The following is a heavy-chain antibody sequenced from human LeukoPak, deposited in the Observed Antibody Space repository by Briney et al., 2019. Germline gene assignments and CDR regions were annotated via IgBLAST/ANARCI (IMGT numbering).Heavy chain of an antibody. CDR2: LSTDGSDT. J-gene: IGHJ4*02. CDR1: GFTFSSYW. Sequence: GGSLRLSCAASGFTFSSYWMHWVRQAPGRGLEWVSRLSTDGSDTNYADSVKGRFTISRDNAKNTLYLQMNSLRAEDTAVYYCARSYGIIVYDYWGQGTLVTVSS. CDR3: ARSYGIIVYDY. V-gene: IGHV3-74*01. D-gene: IGHD5/OR15-5a*01.